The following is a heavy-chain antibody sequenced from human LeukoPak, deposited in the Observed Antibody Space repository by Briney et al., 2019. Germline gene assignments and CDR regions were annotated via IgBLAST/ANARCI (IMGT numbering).Heavy chain of an antibody. Sequence: PGGSLRLSCAASGLTVNSYAMSWVRQGPGKGLEWVSTIIGSGDNTYYADSVRDRFTISRDNSKNTLYLQMDSLRAEDTAIYYCTKDHSEYVWGSYRRDDYWGQGTLVTVSS. CDR1: GLTVNSYA. CDR3: TKDHSEYVWGSYRRDDY. V-gene: IGHV3-23*01. J-gene: IGHJ4*02. CDR2: IIGSGDNT. D-gene: IGHD3-16*02.